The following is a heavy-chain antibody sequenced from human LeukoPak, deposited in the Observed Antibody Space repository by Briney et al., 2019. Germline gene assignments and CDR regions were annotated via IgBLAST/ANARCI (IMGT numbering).Heavy chain of an antibody. CDR3: ASSIPSQRRNTWFDP. V-gene: IGHV4-39*01. CDR2: IYYSGST. CDR1: CGSISSSSYY. D-gene: IGHD2-2*01. J-gene: IGHJ5*02. Sequence: SETLFLTRTVSCGSISSSSYYWGWIRQPPGKGLEWIGGIYYSGSTYYNRSLKSRVTISVSTSKNKSSLKLSSVTAADTAVYYCASSIPSQRRNTWFDPWGQGTLVTVSS.